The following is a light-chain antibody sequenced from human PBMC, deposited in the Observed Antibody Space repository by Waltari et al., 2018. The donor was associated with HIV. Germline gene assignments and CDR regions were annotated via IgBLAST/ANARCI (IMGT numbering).Light chain of an antibody. CDR2: STN. V-gene: IGLV8-61*01. CDR3: VLYMGSGYWL. Sequence: QTVVTQEPSLSVSPGGTVTITCGLTSGSVSTGSYPNWSQQTPGRPPRTLIYSTNTRSSGVPDRFSGSILGNQAALTITGAQAEDESDYYCVLYMGSGYWLFGGGTRLTVL. J-gene: IGLJ3*02. CDR1: SGSVSTGSY.